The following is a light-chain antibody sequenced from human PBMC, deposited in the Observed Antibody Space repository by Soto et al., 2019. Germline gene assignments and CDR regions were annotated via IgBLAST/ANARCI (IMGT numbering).Light chain of an antibody. CDR1: SSNIGSNT. J-gene: IGLJ1*01. CDR2: TAG. V-gene: IGLV1-44*01. CDR3: SAWDNRLNGYV. Sequence: QSVLTQPLSVSASPGQRVTISCSGGSSNIGSNTVAWDQHLPGTAPPRLIFTAGQRPSGVPGRFSGSTAGTSASLAISGLQSEAEGDYYGSAWDNRLNGYVFGPGTKLTVL.